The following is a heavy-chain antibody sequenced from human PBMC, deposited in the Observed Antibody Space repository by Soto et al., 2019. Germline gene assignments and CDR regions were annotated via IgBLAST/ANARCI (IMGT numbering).Heavy chain of an antibody. Sequence: GASVKVSCKASGYTFTSYAMHWVRQAPGQRLEWMGWINAGNGNTKYSQKFQGRVTITRDTSASTAYMELSSLRSEDTAVYYCARGTQDCDYVGIWDYFYDWGQGTLVTVSS. D-gene: IGHD4-17*01. V-gene: IGHV1-3*01. CDR2: INAGNGNT. J-gene: IGHJ4*02. CDR3: ARGTQDCDYVGIWDYFYD. CDR1: GYTFTSYA.